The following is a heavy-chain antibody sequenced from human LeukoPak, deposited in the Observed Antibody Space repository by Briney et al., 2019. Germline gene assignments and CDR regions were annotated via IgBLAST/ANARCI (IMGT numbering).Heavy chain of an antibody. J-gene: IGHJ4*02. CDR3: ARSSALAVAGTGFDY. Sequence: ASVKVSCKASGYTFTSYDINWVRQATGQGLEWMGWMNPNGGNTGYAQKFQGRVTMTRNTSISTAYMGLSSLRSEDTAVYYCARSSALAVAGTGFDYWGQGTLVTVSS. CDR2: MNPNGGNT. D-gene: IGHD6-19*01. V-gene: IGHV1-8*01. CDR1: GYTFTSYD.